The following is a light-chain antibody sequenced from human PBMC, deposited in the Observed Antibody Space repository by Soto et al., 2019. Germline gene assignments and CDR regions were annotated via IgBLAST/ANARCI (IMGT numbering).Light chain of an antibody. V-gene: IGKV3-15*01. J-gene: IGKJ4*01. Sequence: EIVMTQSPATLSVSPGERATLSCRASQSVSSNLAWYQQKPGQAPKLLIYGASIRATGIPARFSDSGSGTEFTLTISRLQSEGFADYYCQQYNNWLTFGGGTKVEIK. CDR3: QQYNNWLT. CDR1: QSVSSN. CDR2: GAS.